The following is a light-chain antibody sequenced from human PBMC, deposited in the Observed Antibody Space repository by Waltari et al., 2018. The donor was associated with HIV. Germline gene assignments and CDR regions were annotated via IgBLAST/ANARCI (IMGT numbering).Light chain of an antibody. J-gene: IGKJ1*01. CDR2: GAS. Sequence: EIGMTQSPATLSVSPGERATLSCRASKSVSSNLASYQQKPGQVPSLLIYGASTRATGYPVRFGGGGYGTEFTLTISSLKSEVFAVYYCQQYNNWPRTFGQGTKVEIK. CDR1: KSVSSN. V-gene: IGKV3-15*01. CDR3: QQYNNWPRT.